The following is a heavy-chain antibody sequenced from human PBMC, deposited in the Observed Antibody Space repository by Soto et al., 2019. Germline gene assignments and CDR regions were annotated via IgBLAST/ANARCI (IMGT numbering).Heavy chain of an antibody. Sequence: EVPLVESGGGLVQPGRSLRLSCAASGFIFDDYAMHWVRQAPGKGLEWVSSISWNSGNIGYADSVKGRFTISRDNAKNSLYLQMNSVRGDDTALYYCAKGASTTVFAFNDYWGQGTLVTVSS. CDR3: AKGASTTVFAFNDY. CDR1: GFIFDDYA. J-gene: IGHJ4*02. V-gene: IGHV3-9*01. D-gene: IGHD4-17*01. CDR2: ISWNSGNI.